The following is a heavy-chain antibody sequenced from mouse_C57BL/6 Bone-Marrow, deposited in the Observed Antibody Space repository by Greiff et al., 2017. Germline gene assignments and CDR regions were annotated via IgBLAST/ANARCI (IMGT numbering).Heavy chain of an antibody. CDR1: GFSLTSYG. CDR2: IWSGGST. V-gene: IGHV2-2*01. D-gene: IGHD1-1*01. CDR3: ARIDTTVVATGDY. Sequence: VMLVESGPGLVQPSQSLSITCTVSGFSLTSYGVHWVRQSPGKGLEWLGVIWSGGSTDYNAAFISRLSISKDNSKSQVFFKMNSLQADDTAIYYCARIDTTVVATGDYWGQGTSVTVSS. J-gene: IGHJ4*01.